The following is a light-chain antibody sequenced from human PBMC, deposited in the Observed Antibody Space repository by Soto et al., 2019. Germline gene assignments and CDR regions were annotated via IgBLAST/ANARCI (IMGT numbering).Light chain of an antibody. Sequence: DIQLTQSPSSLSASVGDRLTITCRANQSISAYLSWYQQSPGKAPKLLMYAASNLQSGVPSRCSGSGSGTDFTLTITSLRPEDFATYYCQQTYSSPYSFGQGTKVEIK. J-gene: IGKJ2*03. V-gene: IGKV1-39*01. CDR3: QQTYSSPYS. CDR2: AAS. CDR1: QSISAY.